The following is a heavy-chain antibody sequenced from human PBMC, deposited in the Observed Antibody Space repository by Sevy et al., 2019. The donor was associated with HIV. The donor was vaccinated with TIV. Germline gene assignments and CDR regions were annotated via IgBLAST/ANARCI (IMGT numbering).Heavy chain of an antibody. CDR1: GYTFTNYY. CDR2: INPSGGST. V-gene: IGHV1-46*01. J-gene: IGHJ4*02. D-gene: IGHD3-22*01. CDR3: ARVYYYDYSGPGY. Sequence: ASVQVSCKASGYTFTNYYIHWVRQAPGEGLEWMGVINPSGGSTSNAQKFQGRVAMTRDTSTSTVYMELSSLRSEDTAVYYCARVYYYDYSGPGYWGQGTLVTVSS.